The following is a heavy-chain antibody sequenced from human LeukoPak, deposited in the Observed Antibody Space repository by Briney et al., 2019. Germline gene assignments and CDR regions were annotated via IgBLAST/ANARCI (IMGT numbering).Heavy chain of an antibody. D-gene: IGHD3-22*01. Sequence: GGSLRLSYAASGFTFSSYGMSWVRQAPGKGLEWVSAISGSGGSTYYADSVKGRFTISRDNSKNTLYLQMNSLRAEDTAVYYCAKDQYYDSSGYYLYWGQGTLVTVSS. CDR3: AKDQYYDSSGYYLY. CDR1: GFTFSSYG. V-gene: IGHV3-23*01. CDR2: ISGSGGST. J-gene: IGHJ4*02.